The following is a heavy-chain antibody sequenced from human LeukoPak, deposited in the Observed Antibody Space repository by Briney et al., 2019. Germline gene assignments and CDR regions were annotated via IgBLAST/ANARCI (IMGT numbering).Heavy chain of an antibody. D-gene: IGHD6-19*01. V-gene: IGHV3-48*03. J-gene: IGHJ4*02. CDR2: ISGSGSTI. Sequence: GGSVRPSCAASGFTFSRYEMNWVRQAPGKGLEWISYISGSGSTIYYADSVKGRFTISRDKAKNSLYLQMNSLRAEDTAVYYCARDTSGWYKRFDYWGQGTLVTVSS. CDR1: GFTFSRYE. CDR3: ARDTSGWYKRFDY.